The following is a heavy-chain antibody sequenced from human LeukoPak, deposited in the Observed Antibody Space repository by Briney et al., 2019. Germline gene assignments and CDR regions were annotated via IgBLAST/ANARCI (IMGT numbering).Heavy chain of an antibody. CDR2: INPNSGGT. CDR3: ARSMIVVARGAFDI. V-gene: IGHV1-2*02. D-gene: IGHD3-22*01. CDR1: GYTFTGYY. Sequence: ASVKVSCKASGYTFTGYYMHWVRQAPGQGLEWMGWINPNSGGTNYAQKFQGRVTMTRDTSISTAYMELSSLRSEDTAVYYCARSMIVVARGAFDIWGQGTMVTVSS. J-gene: IGHJ3*02.